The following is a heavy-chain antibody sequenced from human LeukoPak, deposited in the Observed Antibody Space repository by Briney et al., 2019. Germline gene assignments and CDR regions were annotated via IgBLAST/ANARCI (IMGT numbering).Heavy chain of an antibody. CDR1: GFTFSNYW. V-gene: IGHV3-30*03. D-gene: IGHD6-19*01. CDR3: ARGSTYSSGWYTGFDY. Sequence: GGSLRLSCAASGFTFSNYWMSWVRQAPGKGLEWVAVISYDGSNKYYADSVKGRFTISRDNAKKSVYLQMNSLRAEDTAVYYCARGSTYSSGWYTGFDYWGQGTLVTVSS. J-gene: IGHJ4*02. CDR2: ISYDGSNK.